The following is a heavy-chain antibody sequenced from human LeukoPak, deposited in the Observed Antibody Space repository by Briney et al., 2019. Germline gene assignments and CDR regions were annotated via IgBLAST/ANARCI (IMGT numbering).Heavy chain of an antibody. CDR2: INGYGSST. D-gene: IGHD5-18*01. Sequence: PGGSLRLSCAASGFTFISYWMHWVRQAPGKGLVWVSRINGYGSSTDFADSVKGRFTISRDNAKNTLYLQMNSPRAEDTAVYYCARDAPGNTALDYWGQGTLVTVSS. CDR3: ARDAPGNTALDY. V-gene: IGHV3-74*01. J-gene: IGHJ4*02. CDR1: GFTFISYW.